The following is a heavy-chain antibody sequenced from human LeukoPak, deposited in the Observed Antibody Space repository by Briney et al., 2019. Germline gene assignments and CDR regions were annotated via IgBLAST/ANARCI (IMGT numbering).Heavy chain of an antibody. CDR2: ISSSGSTI. J-gene: IGHJ4*02. V-gene: IGHV3-48*04. CDR3: ARAYSSGWYSRKYYFDY. D-gene: IGHD6-19*01. Sequence: GGSLRLSCAASGFTFSSYGMHWVRQAPGKGLEWVSYISSSGSTIYYADSVKGRFTISRDNAKNSLYLQMNSLRAEDTAVYYCARAYSSGWYSRKYYFDYWGQGTLVTVSS. CDR1: GFTFSSYG.